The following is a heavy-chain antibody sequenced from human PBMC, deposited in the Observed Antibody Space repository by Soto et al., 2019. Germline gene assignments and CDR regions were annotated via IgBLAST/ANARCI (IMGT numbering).Heavy chain of an antibody. J-gene: IGHJ6*02. CDR2: TYYRSKWYN. V-gene: IGHV6-1*01. D-gene: IGHD7-27*01. CDR3: ARSPRGSPLGYYYYGMDV. CDR1: GDSVSSNSAA. Sequence: SQTLSLTCAISGDSVSSNSAAWNWIRQSPSRGLEWLGRTYYRSKWYNDYAVSVKSRITINPDTSKNQFSLQLNSVTPEDTAVYYCARSPRGSPLGYYYYGMDVWGQGTTVTVSS.